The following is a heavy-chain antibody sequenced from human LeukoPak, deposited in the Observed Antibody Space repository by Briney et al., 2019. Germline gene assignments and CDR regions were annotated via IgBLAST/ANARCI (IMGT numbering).Heavy chain of an antibody. V-gene: IGHV1-69*06. J-gene: IGHJ3*02. Sequence: GASVKVSCKASGGTFSNYAISWVRQAPGQGLEWMGGIIPIFGTANYAQKFQGRVTITADKSTSTAYMELSSLRSEDTAVYYCARVYPDGYNGNDAFDIWGQGTMVTVSS. CDR2: IIPIFGTA. CDR1: GGTFSNYA. CDR3: ARVYPDGYNGNDAFDI. D-gene: IGHD5-24*01.